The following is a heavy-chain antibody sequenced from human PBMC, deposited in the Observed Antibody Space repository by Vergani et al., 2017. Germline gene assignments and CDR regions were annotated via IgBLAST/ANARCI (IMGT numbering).Heavy chain of an antibody. V-gene: IGHV3-30*02. CDR1: GFTFSSFG. J-gene: IGHJ4*02. D-gene: IGHD3-10*01. CDR2: IQYDGSDI. Sequence: QVQLVESGGHVVQPGGSLRLSCAASGFTFSSFGMHWVRQAPGKGLEWVAFIQYDGSDIFYADFVEGRFTISRDNSKNSLYLQMRSLRFDDTAVYYCANEGSANRIRGWLDHWGQGALVTVSS. CDR3: ANEGSANRIRGWLDH.